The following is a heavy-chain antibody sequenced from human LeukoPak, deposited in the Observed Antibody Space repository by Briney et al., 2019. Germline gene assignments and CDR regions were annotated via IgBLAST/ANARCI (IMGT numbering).Heavy chain of an antibody. CDR2: ISSNGGST. J-gene: IGHJ6*03. V-gene: IGHV3-64*01. CDR3: ARDPLWFGELLYHPLRYYYYMDV. Sequence: GGSLRLSCAASGFTFSSYAMHWVRQAPGKGLEYVSAISSNGGSTYYANSVKGRFTISRDNSKNTLYLQMGSLRAEDMAVYYCARDPLWFGELLYHPLRYYYYMDVWGKGTTVTVSS. D-gene: IGHD3-10*01. CDR1: GFTFSSYA.